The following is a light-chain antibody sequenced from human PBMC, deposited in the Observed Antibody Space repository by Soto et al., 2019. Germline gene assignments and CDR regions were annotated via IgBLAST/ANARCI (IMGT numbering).Light chain of an antibody. Sequence: QAVVTQEPSLTVSPGGTVTLTCGSSTGAVTSGHYPYWFQQKPGQAPRTLIYDTSNKHSWTPARFSGSLLGGKAALTLSGAQPEDEAEYYCLLSYSGRPYVFGTGTKLTVL. V-gene: IGLV7-46*01. CDR2: DTS. CDR1: TGAVTSGHY. J-gene: IGLJ1*01. CDR3: LLSYSGRPYV.